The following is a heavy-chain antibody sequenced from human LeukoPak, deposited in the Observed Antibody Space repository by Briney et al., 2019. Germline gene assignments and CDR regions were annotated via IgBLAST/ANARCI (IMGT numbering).Heavy chain of an antibody. CDR3: ARDFPGRLGKAARPIFDF. Sequence: GASVKVSCKASGHMFTSYGISWVRQAPGQGLEWMGWISVYNSNTNYAQNFQGRLTMTTDASTRTAYMELRSLRSDDTAVYYCARDFPGRLGKAARPIFDFWGQGTPVTVSS. D-gene: IGHD6-6*01. CDR2: ISVYNSNT. CDR1: GHMFTSYG. J-gene: IGHJ4*02. V-gene: IGHV1-18*01.